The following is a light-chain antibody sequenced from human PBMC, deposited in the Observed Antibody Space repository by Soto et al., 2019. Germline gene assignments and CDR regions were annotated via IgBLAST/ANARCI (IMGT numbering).Light chain of an antibody. CDR1: QTISSW. CDR3: QHYNSYSEA. J-gene: IGKJ1*01. Sequence: EIQTTQSPSTLSGSVGDRVTITCRASQTISSWLAWYQQKPGKAPKLLIYKASTLKSGVPSRFSGSVSGTEGTITISSLKKDDGSTYYCQHYNSYSEAFGQGTKVDI. CDR2: KAS. V-gene: IGKV1-5*03.